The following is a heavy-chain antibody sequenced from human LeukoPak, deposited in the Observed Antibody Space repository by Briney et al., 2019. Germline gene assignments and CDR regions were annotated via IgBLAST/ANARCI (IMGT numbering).Heavy chain of an antibody. Sequence: GGSLRLSCAASGLTFSSYSMNWVRQAPGKGLEWVSYISIISSTIYYADSVKGRFTISRDNAKNSLYLQMNSLRAEDTAVYYCARKPPCSSTSCYTDYYYYMDVWGKGTTVTVSS. CDR3: ARKPPCSSTSCYTDYYYYMDV. CDR2: ISIISSTI. D-gene: IGHD2-2*02. V-gene: IGHV3-48*01. J-gene: IGHJ6*03. CDR1: GLTFSSYS.